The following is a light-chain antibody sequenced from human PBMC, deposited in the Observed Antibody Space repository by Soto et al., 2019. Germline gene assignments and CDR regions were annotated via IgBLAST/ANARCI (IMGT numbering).Light chain of an antibody. CDR3: SSYTSSNTRYV. Sequence: QSALTQPASVSGSPGQSITISCTGTSSDVDGYNYVSWYQQHPGKAPKLMIYDVSGRPSGVSYRFSGSKSGNTASLTISGLQAEDEADYYCSSYTSSNTRYVFGTGTKVTVL. CDR1: SSDVDGYNY. V-gene: IGLV2-14*01. J-gene: IGLJ1*01. CDR2: DVS.